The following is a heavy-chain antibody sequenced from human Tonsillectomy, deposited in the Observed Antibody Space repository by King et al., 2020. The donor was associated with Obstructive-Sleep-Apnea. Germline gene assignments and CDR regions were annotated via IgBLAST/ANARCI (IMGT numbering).Heavy chain of an antibody. D-gene: IGHD1-26*01. CDR1: GFSFRSYA. Sequence: EVQLVVSGGGLVKPGGSLRLSCEGSGFSFRSYAMNWVCQAPGKGLEWVSSIYGSQTFIYYADSVKGRFTISKNNASSLLYLQMDSLRVEDTGVYYCAGDRGLVGPSDVWGQGTTVTVSS. CDR2: IYGSQTFI. V-gene: IGHV3-21*06. CDR3: AGDRGLVGPSDV. J-gene: IGHJ6*02.